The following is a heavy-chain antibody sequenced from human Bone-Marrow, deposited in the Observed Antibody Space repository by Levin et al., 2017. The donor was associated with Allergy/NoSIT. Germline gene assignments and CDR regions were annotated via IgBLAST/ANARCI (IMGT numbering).Heavy chain of an antibody. CDR2: FYRSGNT. CDR3: ARDGGYGGKSVEN. CDR1: GYSISSTDY. J-gene: IGHJ4*02. Sequence: PSETLSLTCTVSGYSISSTDYWAWIRQSPGKGLEWIGSFYRSGNTYYNPSVRSRATISGDTSKNQFSLNLTSVTAADTAVYYCARDGGYGGKSVENWGQGTLVTVSS. D-gene: IGHD4-23*01. V-gene: IGHV4-38-2*02.